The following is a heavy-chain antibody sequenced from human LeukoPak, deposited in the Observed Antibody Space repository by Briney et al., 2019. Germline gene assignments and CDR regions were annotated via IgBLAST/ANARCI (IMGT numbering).Heavy chain of an antibody. CDR2: ISGSGGST. CDR3: AKDRAGSYYKEGGY. V-gene: IGHV3-23*01. Sequence: GGFLRLSCAASGFTFSSYAMSWVRQAPGKGLEWVSAISGSGGSTYYADSVKGRFTISRDNSKNTLYLQMNSLRAEDTAVYYCAKDRAGSYYKEGGYWGQGTLVTVSS. J-gene: IGHJ4*02. D-gene: IGHD3-10*01. CDR1: GFTFSSYA.